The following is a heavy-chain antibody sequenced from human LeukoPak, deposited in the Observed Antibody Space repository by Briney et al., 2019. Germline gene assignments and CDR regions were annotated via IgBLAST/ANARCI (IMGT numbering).Heavy chain of an antibody. Sequence: GGSLRLSCAASGFTFSSYWMSWVRQAPGKGLEWVANIKQDGSEKYYVDSVKGRFTISRDNAKNSLYLQMNSLRAEDTAVYYCARDRERYYYGSGSYYRDVYYMDVWGKGTTVTVSS. CDR1: GFTFSSYW. D-gene: IGHD3-10*01. CDR2: IKQDGSEK. CDR3: ARDRERYYYGSGSYYRDVYYMDV. V-gene: IGHV3-7*01. J-gene: IGHJ6*03.